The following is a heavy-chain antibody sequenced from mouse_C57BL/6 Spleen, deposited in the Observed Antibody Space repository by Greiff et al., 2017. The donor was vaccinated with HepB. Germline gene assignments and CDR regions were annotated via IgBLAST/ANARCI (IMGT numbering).Heavy chain of an antibody. CDR1: GFTFSSYA. CDR3: TRYLRVSQLAY. D-gene: IGHD2-2*01. V-gene: IGHV5-9-1*02. J-gene: IGHJ3*01. CDR2: ISSGGDSI. Sequence: EVKLLESGEGLVKPGGSLKLSCAASGFTFSSYAMSWVRQTPEKRLGWVAYISSGGDSIYYADTVKGRFTISRDNARNTLYQQMSSLMSEDTAMYYCTRYLRVSQLAYWGQGPLVTVST.